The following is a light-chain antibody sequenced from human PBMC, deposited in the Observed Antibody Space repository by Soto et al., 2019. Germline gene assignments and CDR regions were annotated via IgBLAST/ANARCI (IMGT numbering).Light chain of an antibody. CDR1: SSDVGSYNF. J-gene: IGLJ3*02. Sequence: QSALTQPASVSGSPGQSISISCTGSSSDVGSYNFVSWYQQYPGKAPKLIIHEATERPSGISDRFSASKSGTTASLTISGLQAEDEAHYFCCSYAGSSTWVFGGGTKLPVL. CDR2: EAT. CDR3: CSYAGSSTWV. V-gene: IGLV2-23*01.